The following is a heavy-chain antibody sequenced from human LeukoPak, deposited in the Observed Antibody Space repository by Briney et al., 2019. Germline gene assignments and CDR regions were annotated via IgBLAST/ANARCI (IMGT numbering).Heavy chain of an antibody. D-gene: IGHD3-3*01. CDR2: IYHSGST. J-gene: IGHJ5*02. CDR3: ARAGPYYDFWSGYRQNVNWFDP. V-gene: IGHV4-30-2*01. CDR1: GGSISSGGYS. Sequence: PSETLSLTCAVSGGSISSGGYSWSWIRQPPGKGLEWIGYIYHSGSTYYNPSLKSRVTISVGRSKNQFSLKLSSVTAADTAVYYCARAGPYYDFWSGYRQNVNWFDPWGQGTLVTVS.